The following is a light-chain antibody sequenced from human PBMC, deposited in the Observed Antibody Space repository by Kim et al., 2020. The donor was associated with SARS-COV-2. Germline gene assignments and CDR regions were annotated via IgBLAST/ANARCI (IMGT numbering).Light chain of an antibody. CDR2: EVS. CDR1: SSDVGSYNL. Sequence: IPISCTGTSSDVGSYNLVSWYQQHPGKAPKLMIYEVSKRPSGVSNRFSGSKSGNTASLTISGLQAEDEADYYCCSYAGSSTLYVIFGGGTQLTVL. J-gene: IGLJ2*01. V-gene: IGLV2-23*02. CDR3: CSYAGSSTLYVI.